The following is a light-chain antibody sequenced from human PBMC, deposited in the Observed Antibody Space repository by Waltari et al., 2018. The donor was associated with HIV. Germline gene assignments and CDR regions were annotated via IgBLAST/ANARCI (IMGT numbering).Light chain of an antibody. Sequence: QSALTQPASVSGSPGQSITIPCPGTIRSPRTSTLLSWYQQHPGNAPTVLIYEVRQRPSGVSVRFSGSKSGNTASLTISGLQAEDEAHYYCCSYAGSSTLVFGGGTKLTVL. J-gene: IGLJ3*02. CDR1: IRSPRTSTL. CDR2: EVR. CDR3: CSYAGSSTLV. V-gene: IGLV2-23*02.